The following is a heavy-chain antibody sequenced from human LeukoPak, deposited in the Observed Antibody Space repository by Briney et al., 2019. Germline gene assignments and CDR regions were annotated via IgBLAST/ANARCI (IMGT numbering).Heavy chain of an antibody. CDR2: IYYSGST. CDR3: ARAHAYYDILTGYYPPWGFDP. J-gene: IGHJ5*02. D-gene: IGHD3-9*01. CDR1: GGSVSSGSYY. V-gene: IGHV4-61*01. Sequence: KASETLSLTCTVSGGSVSSGSYYWSWIRQPPGKGLEWIVYIYYSGSTNYNPSLKSRVTISVDTSKNQFSLKLSSVTAADTAVYYCARAHAYYDILTGYYPPWGFDPWGQGTLVTVSS.